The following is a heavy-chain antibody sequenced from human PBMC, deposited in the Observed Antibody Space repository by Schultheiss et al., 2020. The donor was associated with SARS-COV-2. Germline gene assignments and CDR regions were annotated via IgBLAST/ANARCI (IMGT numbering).Heavy chain of an antibody. J-gene: IGHJ4*02. V-gene: IGHV4-39*01. D-gene: IGHD2-15*01. CDR3: ASPLPYCSGGSCPAQL. CDR2: IYYSGST. CDR1: GFTFSNYW. Sequence: GSLRLSCAASGFTFSNYWMHWVRQAPGKGLAWIGSIYYSGSTYYNPSLKSRVTISVDTSKNQFSLKLSSVTAADTAVYYCASPLPYCSGGSCPAQLWGQGTLVTVSS.